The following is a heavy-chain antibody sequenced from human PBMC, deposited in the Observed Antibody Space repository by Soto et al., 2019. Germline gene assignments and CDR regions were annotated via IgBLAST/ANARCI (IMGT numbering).Heavy chain of an antibody. CDR1: GGTFSTYT. J-gene: IGHJ4*02. CDR3: ATSYGSGYRAFDY. Sequence: SVKVSCKASGGTFSTYTINWVRQAPGLGLEWMGRVNPILSMSNYAQKFQGRVTMTADKSTSTAYMELRSLRSEDTAFYYCATSYGSGYRAFDYWGQGALVTVSS. D-gene: IGHD3-10*01. V-gene: IGHV1-69*02. CDR2: VNPILSMS.